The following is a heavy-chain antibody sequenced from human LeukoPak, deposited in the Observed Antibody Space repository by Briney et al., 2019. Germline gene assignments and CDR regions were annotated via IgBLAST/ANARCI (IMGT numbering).Heavy chain of an antibody. D-gene: IGHD1-26*01. Sequence: PGGSLRLSCAAPGFTFSNAWISSVRQAPGKGLEWVGRIKSKTDGCTTAYAARVQDQFTISRDDSKNTLYLQMNSLKTEDAAVYYCPTVSGSYSQGIDYWGQGTLVTVSS. CDR1: GFTFSNAW. CDR3: PTVSGSYSQGIDY. V-gene: IGHV3-15*01. CDR2: IKSKTDGCTT. J-gene: IGHJ4*02.